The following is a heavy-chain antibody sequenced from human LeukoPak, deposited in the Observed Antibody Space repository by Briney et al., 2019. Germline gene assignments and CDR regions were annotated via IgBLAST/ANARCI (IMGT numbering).Heavy chain of an antibody. CDR1: GISFSGYA. CDR3: ARSRLATAGTGAFDV. J-gene: IGHJ3*01. V-gene: IGHV3-23*01. CDR2: ISGNDDCT. D-gene: IGHD6-13*01. Sequence: GGSLRLSYAASGISFSGYAMSWVRQAPGKGLEWVSTISGNDDCTTYADSVKDRITISRDNSKYMVYVQMNSLRAEDTAVYYCARSRLATAGTGAFDVWGQGTKVTVSS.